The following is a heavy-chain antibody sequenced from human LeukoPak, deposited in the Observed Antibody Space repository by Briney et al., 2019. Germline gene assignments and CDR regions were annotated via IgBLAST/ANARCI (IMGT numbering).Heavy chain of an antibody. D-gene: IGHD2-21*01. CDR1: GFTFSSYE. Sequence: GGSLRLFCAASGFTFSSYEMNWVRQTPGKGLEWVAATSSSDAGTYHADSVRGRFTISRDNTKNPLYLQMTSLRAEDAAVYFCAKAPVTSCRGAYCYPFDSWGQGTLVTVSS. J-gene: IGHJ4*02. CDR2: TSSSDAGT. V-gene: IGHV3-23*01. CDR3: AKAPVTSCRGAYCYPFDS.